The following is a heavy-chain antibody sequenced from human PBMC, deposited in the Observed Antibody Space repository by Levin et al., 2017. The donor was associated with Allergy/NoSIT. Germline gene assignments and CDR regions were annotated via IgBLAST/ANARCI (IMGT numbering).Heavy chain of an antibody. J-gene: IGHJ3*02. CDR2: IYPGDSDT. Sequence: GESLKISCKGSGYSFTSHWIGWVRQMPGKGLEWMGIIYPGDSDTRYSPSFQGQVTISADKSISTAYLQWSSLKASDTAMYYCARLDSGHDQSPRWFNIWGRGTLVTVSS. CDR1: GYSFTSHW. V-gene: IGHV5-51*01. CDR3: ARLDSGHDQSPRWFNI. D-gene: IGHD5-12*01.